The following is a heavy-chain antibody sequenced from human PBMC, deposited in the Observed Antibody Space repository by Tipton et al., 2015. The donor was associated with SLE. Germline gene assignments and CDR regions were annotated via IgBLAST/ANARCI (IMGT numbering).Heavy chain of an antibody. D-gene: IGHD5-18*01. CDR3: ARLHGYSYGLNWFDP. Sequence: TLSLTCTVSGGSASSSGKYLAWFRQPPGKGLEWIGSIYYTGTTTYYNSFLKSRVTMSVDTSKNQFSLRLTSVIAADTAVYYCARLHGYSYGLNWFDPWGQGTLISVSS. V-gene: IGHV4-39*07. J-gene: IGHJ5*02. CDR1: GGSASSSGKY. CDR2: IYYTGTTT.